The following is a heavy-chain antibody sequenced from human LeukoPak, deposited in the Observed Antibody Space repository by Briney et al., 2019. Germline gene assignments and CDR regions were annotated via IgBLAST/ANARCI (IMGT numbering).Heavy chain of an antibody. CDR2: ISGYNDNP. Sequence: ASVKVSCKASGYTFNRHGISWARQAPGQGLEWMGWISGYNDNPNYGQNFQGRFTVTSDSSTSTAYMELRNLRSDDTAVYYCARDGTSTDDYWGQGTLVTVSS. V-gene: IGHV1-18*01. J-gene: IGHJ4*02. D-gene: IGHD2-2*01. CDR1: GYTFNRHG. CDR3: ARDGTSTDDY.